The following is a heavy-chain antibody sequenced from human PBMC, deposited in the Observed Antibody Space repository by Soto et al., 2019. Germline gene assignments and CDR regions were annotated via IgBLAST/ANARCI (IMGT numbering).Heavy chain of an antibody. CDR2: IIPILGIA. J-gene: IGHJ4*02. CDR1: GGTFSSYT. Sequence: GASVKVSCKASGGTFSSYTISWVRQAPGQGLEWMGRIIPILGIANYAQKFQSRVTITADKSTSTAYKELSSLRSEDTAVYYCARNSGYDYLFDYWGQGTLVTVSS. CDR3: ARNSGYDYLFDY. V-gene: IGHV1-69*02. D-gene: IGHD5-12*01.